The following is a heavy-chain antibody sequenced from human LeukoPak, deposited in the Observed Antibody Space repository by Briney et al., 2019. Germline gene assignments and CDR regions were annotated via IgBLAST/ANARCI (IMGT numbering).Heavy chain of an antibody. J-gene: IGHJ4*02. CDR1: GFTFNSYA. CDR2: ISGSGGST. Sequence: PGGSLRLSCAASGFTFNSYAMSWVRQAPGKGLEWVSAISGSGGSTYYADSVKGRFTISRDNSKNTLYLQMNSLRAEDTAVYYCAKDFLKRYSGYDYDYHYFDYWSQGTLVTVSS. V-gene: IGHV3-23*01. CDR3: AKDFLKRYSGYDYDYHYFDY. D-gene: IGHD5-12*01.